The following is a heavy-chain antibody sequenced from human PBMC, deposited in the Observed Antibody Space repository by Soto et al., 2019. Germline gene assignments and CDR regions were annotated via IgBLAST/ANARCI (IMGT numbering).Heavy chain of an antibody. D-gene: IGHD3-3*01. CDR1: GFTFSSYA. V-gene: IGHV3-23*01. Sequence: GGSLRLSCAAAGFTFSSYAMSWVRQAPGRGLEWVSAISGSSGSTYYADSVKGRFTISRDNSKKTLYRQMNSLMAEATAVYYCANTYLLGYSYDFWSGYYSQPHYWGQGTLVTVSS. J-gene: IGHJ4*02. CDR3: ANTYLLGYSYDFWSGYYSQPHY. CDR2: ISGSSGST.